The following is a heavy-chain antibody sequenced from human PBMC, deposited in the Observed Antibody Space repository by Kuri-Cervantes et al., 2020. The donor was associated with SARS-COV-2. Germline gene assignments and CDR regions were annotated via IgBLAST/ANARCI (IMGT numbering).Heavy chain of an antibody. CDR1: GFTFSSYW. J-gene: IGHJ6*03. CDR3: ARDQSDSSGWYAEEDYYYYMDV. Sequence: GESLKISCAASGFTFSSYWMSWVRQAPGKGLEWVANIKQDGSEKYYVDSVKGRFTISRDNAKNSLYLQMNSLRAEDTAVYYCARDQSDSSGWYAEEDYYYYMDVWGKGTKVTVSS. CDR2: IKQDGSEK. D-gene: IGHD6-19*01. V-gene: IGHV3-7*01.